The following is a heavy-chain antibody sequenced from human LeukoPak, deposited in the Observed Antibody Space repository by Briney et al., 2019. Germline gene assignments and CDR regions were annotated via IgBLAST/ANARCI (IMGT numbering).Heavy chain of an antibody. V-gene: IGHV4-30-4*07. CDR1: GGSINSGGYS. D-gene: IGHD6-13*01. CDR2: IYYSGAT. CDR3: ARQRRIAAAGWFNEVKYYFDY. J-gene: IGHJ4*02. Sequence: SETLSLTCAVSGGSINSGGYSWSWIRQPPGKGLEWIGYIYYSGATYYNPSLKSRLTISIDTSKNQFSLKLSSVTAADTAVYYCARQRRIAAAGWFNEVKYYFDYWGQGTLVTVSS.